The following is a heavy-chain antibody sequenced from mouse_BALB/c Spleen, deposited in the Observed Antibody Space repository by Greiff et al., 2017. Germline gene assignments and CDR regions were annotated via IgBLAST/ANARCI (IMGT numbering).Heavy chain of an antibody. CDR1: GFTFSDYY. D-gene: IGHD1-1*01. CDR3: ARDSYGSSYWFAY. Sequence: EVHLVESGGGLVKPGGSLKLSCAASGFTFSDYYMYWVRQTPEKRLEWVATISDGGSYTYYPDSVKGRFTISIDNAKNNLYLQMRSLKSEDTAMYYCARDSYGSSYWFAYWGQGTLVTVSA. CDR2: ISDGGSYT. V-gene: IGHV5-4*02. J-gene: IGHJ3*01.